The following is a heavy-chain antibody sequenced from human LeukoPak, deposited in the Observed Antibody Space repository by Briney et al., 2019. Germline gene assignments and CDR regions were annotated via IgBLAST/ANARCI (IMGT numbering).Heavy chain of an antibody. Sequence: SGGSLRLSCAASGFTLSSYAMHWVRQAPGKGLEYVSAISSNGGSTYYANSVKGRFTISRDNSKNTLYLQMGSLRAEDMAVYYCARGDTPYYYDSSWGQGTLVTVSS. CDR1: GFTLSSYA. CDR3: ARGDTPYYYDSS. CDR2: ISSNGGST. V-gene: IGHV3-64*01. J-gene: IGHJ4*02. D-gene: IGHD3-22*01.